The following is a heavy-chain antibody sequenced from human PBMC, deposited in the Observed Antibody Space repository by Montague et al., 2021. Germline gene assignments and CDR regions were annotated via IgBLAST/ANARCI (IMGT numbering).Heavy chain of an antibody. J-gene: IGHJ5*02. CDR2: IYYSGNS. Sequence: SETLSLTCTVSGASITSNIYYRGWIRQPPGKGLEWIGSIYYSGNSFYQPSLKSRITMAVDTSKNQFSLKLSSVTAADTAIYYCARVFSSWYVGWFDPWGQGTLVTVSS. CDR1: GASITSNIYY. D-gene: IGHD6-13*01. V-gene: IGHV4-39*07. CDR3: ARVFSSWYVGWFDP.